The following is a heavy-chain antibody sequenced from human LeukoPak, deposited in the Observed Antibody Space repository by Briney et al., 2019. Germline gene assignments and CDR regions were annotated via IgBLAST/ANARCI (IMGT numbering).Heavy chain of an antibody. D-gene: IGHD1-26*01. CDR1: GGSISSSSYY. J-gene: IGHJ4*02. V-gene: IGHV4-39*07. CDR2: IYYSGST. CDR3: ARKAGGANPFDY. Sequence: SETLSLTCTVSGGSISSSSYYWGWIRQPPGKGLEWIGSIYYSGSTYYNPSLKSRVTISVDTSKNQFSLKLSSVTAADTAVYYCARKAGGANPFDYWGQGTLVTVSS.